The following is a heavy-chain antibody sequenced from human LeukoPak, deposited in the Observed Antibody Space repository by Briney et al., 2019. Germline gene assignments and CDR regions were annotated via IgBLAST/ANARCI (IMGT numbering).Heavy chain of an antibody. D-gene: IGHD1-14*01. V-gene: IGHV3-74*01. CDR2: INSEGSGR. J-gene: IGHJ6*02. CDR3: ARGRYYDMDV. Sequence: GGSLRLSCAASEFTFTSHWMHWVRQAPGQGLVWVSRINSEGSGRSHADFVKGRFTISRDIAKNSLYLQMNSLRAEDTAVYYCARGRYYDMDVWGQGTTVTVSS. CDR1: EFTFTSHW.